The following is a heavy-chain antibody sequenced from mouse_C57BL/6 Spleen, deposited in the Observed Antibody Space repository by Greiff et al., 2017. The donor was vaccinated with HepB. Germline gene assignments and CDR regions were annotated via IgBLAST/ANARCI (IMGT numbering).Heavy chain of an antibody. CDR2: IYPGDGDT. D-gene: IGHD1-1*01. CDR1: GYAFSSYW. Sequence: VQLQQSGAELVKPGASVKISCKASGYAFSSYWMNWVKQRPGKGLEWIGQIYPGDGDTNYNGKFKGKATLTADKSSSTAYMQLSSLTSEDSAVYFCEREKLDGSSGAWFAYWGQGTLVTVSA. V-gene: IGHV1-80*01. CDR3: EREKLDGSSGAWFAY. J-gene: IGHJ3*01.